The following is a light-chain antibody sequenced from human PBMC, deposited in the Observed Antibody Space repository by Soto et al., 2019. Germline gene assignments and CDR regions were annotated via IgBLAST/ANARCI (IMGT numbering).Light chain of an antibody. CDR2: AVT. V-gene: IGLV2-8*01. CDR1: SSDFGGYNY. J-gene: IGLJ1*01. Sequence: QSALTQPPSASGSPGQSVTISCTGNSSDFGGYNYVSWYHQHPGKAPKLIIYAVTKRPSGVPDRCSGSKSGNTASLTVSGLQADDEADYYYSSYAGSTNYGVGTGTKVTGL. CDR3: SSYAGSTNYG.